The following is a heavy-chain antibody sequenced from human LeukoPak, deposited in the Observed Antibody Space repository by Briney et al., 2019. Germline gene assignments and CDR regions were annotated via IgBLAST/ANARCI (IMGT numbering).Heavy chain of an antibody. CDR1: GGSISSYY. CDR3: ARDLGDRSRAYFVFDY. Sequence: SETLSLTCTVSGGSISSYYWSWIRQPPGKGLEWIGYIYYSGSTSYNPSLKSRVTISIDTSKNQFSLKLRSVTAADTAVYYCARDLGDRSRAYFVFDYWGQGTLVTVSS. J-gene: IGHJ4*02. V-gene: IGHV4-59*12. CDR2: IYYSGST. D-gene: IGHD3-16*01.